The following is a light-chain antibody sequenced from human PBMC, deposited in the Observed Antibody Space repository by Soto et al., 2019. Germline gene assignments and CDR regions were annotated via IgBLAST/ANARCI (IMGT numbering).Light chain of an antibody. CDR1: QSFNSIY. J-gene: IGKJ1*01. CDR3: QQYDSWT. V-gene: IGKV3-20*01. CDR2: GAS. Sequence: EIVLTQSPGTLSLSPGERATLSCRASQSFNSIYLAWYQQKPGQAPRLLIYGASSRATGIPDRFSGSGSGTDFTLTISRLEPEDFEVYYCQQYDSWTLGQGTKVDIK.